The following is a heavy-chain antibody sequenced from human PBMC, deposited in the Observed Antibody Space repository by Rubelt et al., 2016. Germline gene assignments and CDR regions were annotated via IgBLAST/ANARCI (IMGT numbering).Heavy chain of an antibody. CDR2: IYYSGST. CDR1: GGSISSSSYY. CDR3: ARALFVYGDPYYFDY. D-gene: IGHD4-17*01. Sequence: QLQLQESGPGLVKPSETLSLTCTVSGGSISSSSYYWGWIRQPPGKGLEWIGYIYYSGSTNYNPSLKRRVTISVDTSKNQFSLKLSSVTAADTAVYYCARALFVYGDPYYFDYWGQGTLVTVSS. V-gene: IGHV4-61*05. J-gene: IGHJ4*02.